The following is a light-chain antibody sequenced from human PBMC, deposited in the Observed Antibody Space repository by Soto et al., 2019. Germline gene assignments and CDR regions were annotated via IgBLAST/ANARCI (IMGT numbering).Light chain of an antibody. CDR1: SSDVGGYNY. V-gene: IGLV2-14*03. J-gene: IGLJ1*01. Sequence: QSVLNQPASVSGAHGQAIAISCTGTSSDVGGYNYVSWYQQHPGKAPKLMIYDVTSRPSGVSDRFSGSKSGTTASLTISGLQAEDEADYYCCSYTSSTIYVFGTGTKVTVL. CDR3: CSYTSSTIYV. CDR2: DVT.